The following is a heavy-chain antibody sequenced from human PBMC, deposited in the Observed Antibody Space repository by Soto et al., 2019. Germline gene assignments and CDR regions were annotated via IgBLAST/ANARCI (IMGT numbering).Heavy chain of an antibody. J-gene: IGHJ4*02. CDR1: GFTVADYG. Sequence: GSLRLSCAASGFTVADYGMSWVRQAPGKGLEWVASIIGSGDTTYYADSVKGRFTISRDNSKNTLYLQMNSLRAEDTAVYYCARDLGGWPDYWGQGTLVTVSS. CDR2: IIGSGDTT. D-gene: IGHD2-15*01. V-gene: IGHV3-23*01. CDR3: ARDLGGWPDY.